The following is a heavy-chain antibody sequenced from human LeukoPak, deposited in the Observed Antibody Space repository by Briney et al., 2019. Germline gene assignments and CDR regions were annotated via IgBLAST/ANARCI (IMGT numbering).Heavy chain of an antibody. J-gene: IGHJ4*02. CDR1: GYIFTNYY. Sequence: ASVKVSCKASGYIFTNYYMHWVGQAPGQGLEWMGIINPSGGSTSYAQKFQGRVTMTTDSPTSTVYLELSSLRSEDTAMYYCARDRRSVGYPLDYWGQGTLVTVSS. CDR3: ARDRRSVGYPLDY. D-gene: IGHD1-1*01. V-gene: IGHV1-46*01. CDR2: INPSGGST.